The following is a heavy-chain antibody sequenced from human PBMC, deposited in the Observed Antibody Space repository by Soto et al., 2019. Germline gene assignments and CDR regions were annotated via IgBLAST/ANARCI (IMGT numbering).Heavy chain of an antibody. V-gene: IGHV3-23*01. CDR3: AKRGGTTGSYSNFDY. CDR2: ISGNGDRT. Sequence: EVQLLESGGGLVQPGGSLRLSCAASGFTFSSYAMTWVRQAPGKGLEWVSVISGNGDRTYYADSVKGRFTISRDNSKNTLDLQVNSLRDDDTAVYYCAKRGGTTGSYSNFDYWGQGTLFTVSS. J-gene: IGHJ4*02. D-gene: IGHD1-26*01. CDR1: GFTFSSYA.